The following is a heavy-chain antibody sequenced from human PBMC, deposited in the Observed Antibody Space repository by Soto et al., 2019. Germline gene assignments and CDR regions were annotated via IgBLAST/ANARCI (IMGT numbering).Heavy chain of an antibody. CDR3: ARAYYYDSSGYHTEYFDY. D-gene: IGHD3-22*01. CDR2: IWYDGSNK. J-gene: IGHJ4*02. CDR1: GFTFSSYG. Sequence: GGSLRLSCAASGFTFSSYGMHWVRQAPGKGLEWVAVIWYDGSNKYYADSVKGRFTISRDNSKNTLYLQMNSLRAEGTAVYYCARAYYYDSSGYHTEYFDYWGQGTLVTVSS. V-gene: IGHV3-33*01.